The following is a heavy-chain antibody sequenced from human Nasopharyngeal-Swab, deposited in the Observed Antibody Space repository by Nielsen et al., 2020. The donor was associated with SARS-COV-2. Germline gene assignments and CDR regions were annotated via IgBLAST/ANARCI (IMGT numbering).Heavy chain of an antibody. Sequence: PGKGLEWIGYINYSGSTYYNPPLKSRVTISVDTSKNEFSLKLTSVTAADTAVFYCARFGVFDAFDIWGQGTMVTVSS. D-gene: IGHD5/OR15-5a*01. CDR3: ARFGVFDAFDI. CDR2: INYSGST. V-gene: IGHV4-31*02. J-gene: IGHJ3*02.